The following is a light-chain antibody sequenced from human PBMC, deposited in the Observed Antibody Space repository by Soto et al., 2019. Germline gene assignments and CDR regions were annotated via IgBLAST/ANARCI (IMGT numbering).Light chain of an antibody. J-gene: IGLJ3*02. CDR1: SGHSSYA. V-gene: IGLV4-69*01. Sequence: QPVLTQSPSASASLGASVKLSCTLSSGHSSYAIAWHQQQPEKGPRYLMKLNSDGSHSKGDGIPDRFSGSSSGAERYLTISCLQSEDEADYYCQTWGTGHSWVFGGGTKVTVL. CDR2: LNSDGSH. CDR3: QTWGTGHSWV.